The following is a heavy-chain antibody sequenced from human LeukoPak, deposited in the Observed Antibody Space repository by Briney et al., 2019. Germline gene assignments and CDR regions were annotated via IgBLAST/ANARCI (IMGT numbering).Heavy chain of an antibody. V-gene: IGHV3-23*01. D-gene: IGHD6-6*01. Sequence: PGGSLRLSCAASGFTFSSYAMSWVRQAPGKGLEWVSAISGSGGSTYYADSVKGRFTISRDNSKNTLYLQMNSLRAEDTAVYYCAYASEYSSWGGLDYWGQGTMVTVSS. CDR3: AYASEYSSWGGLDY. CDR1: GFTFSSYA. CDR2: ISGSGGST. J-gene: IGHJ4*02.